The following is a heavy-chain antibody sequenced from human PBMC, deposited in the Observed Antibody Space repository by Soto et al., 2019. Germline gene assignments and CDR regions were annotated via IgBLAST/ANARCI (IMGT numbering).Heavy chain of an antibody. V-gene: IGHV4-31*03. J-gene: IGHJ4*02. D-gene: IGHD3-22*01. Sequence: SSETLSLTCTVSGGSISSGGYYWSWIRQHPGKGLEWIGYIYYSGSTYYNPSLKSRVTISVDTSKNQFSLKLSSVTAADTAVYYCASSYLVYDSSGYYTDYWGQGTLVTVSS. CDR2: IYYSGST. CDR1: GGSISSGGYY. CDR3: ASSYLVYDSSGYYTDY.